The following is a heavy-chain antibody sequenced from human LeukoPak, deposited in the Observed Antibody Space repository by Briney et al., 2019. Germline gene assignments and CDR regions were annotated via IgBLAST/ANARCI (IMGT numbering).Heavy chain of an antibody. Sequence: GGSLRLSCAASGFTFSSYGMHWVRQAPGKGLEWVAVISYDGSNKYYADSVKGRFTISRDNSKNTLYLQMNSLRAEDTAVYYCAKDHRNYDFWSGYYSFDYWGQGTLVTVSS. D-gene: IGHD3-3*01. CDR3: AKDHRNYDFWSGYYSFDY. CDR2: ISYDGSNK. CDR1: GFTFSSYG. J-gene: IGHJ4*02. V-gene: IGHV3-30*18.